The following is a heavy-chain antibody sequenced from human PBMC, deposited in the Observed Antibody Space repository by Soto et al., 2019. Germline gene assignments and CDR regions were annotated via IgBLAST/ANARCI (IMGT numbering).Heavy chain of an antibody. CDR3: AAGEASSRNLAPYYLDF. CDR1: GGSMRNYF. J-gene: IGHJ4*02. Sequence: KTSETLSLTCTVSGGSMRNYFWTWIRQPPGKGLEWIGYIHYSGTTSFFPSYNPSLRSRVTISEDTSKNQFSLKLLSVTTADTAVYFCAAGEASSRNLAPYYLDFWGRGPWSPSPQ. CDR2: IHYSGTT. V-gene: IGHV4-59*01. D-gene: IGHD6-13*01.